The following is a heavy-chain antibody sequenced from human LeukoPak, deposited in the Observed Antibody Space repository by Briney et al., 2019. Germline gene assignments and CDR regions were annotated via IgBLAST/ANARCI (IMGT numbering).Heavy chain of an antibody. CDR3: ATVFDY. CDR2: INDGGSGT. CDR1: GFTLSSNW. Sequence: PGGSLRLSCAASGFTLSSNWMHWVRQAPGKGLVWVSRINDGGSGTSYADFVRGRFTISRDDAKNTLYLQMNSLRAEDTAVYYCATVFDYWGQGTLVTVSS. J-gene: IGHJ4*02. V-gene: IGHV3-74*01.